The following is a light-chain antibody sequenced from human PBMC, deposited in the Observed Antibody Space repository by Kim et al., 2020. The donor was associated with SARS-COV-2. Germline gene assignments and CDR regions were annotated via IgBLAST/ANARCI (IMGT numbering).Light chain of an antibody. J-gene: IGLJ1*01. CDR1: SSNIGSNT. V-gene: IGLV1-44*01. CDR3: AAWDDSLNGYV. Sequence: QSVLTQPPSASGTPGQRVTISCSGSSSNIGSNTVNWYQQVPGTAPKLLIYSNNQRPSGVPDRFSGSKSGTSASLAISGLQSDDEADYYCAAWDDSLNGYVFGTGSKVTV. CDR2: SNN.